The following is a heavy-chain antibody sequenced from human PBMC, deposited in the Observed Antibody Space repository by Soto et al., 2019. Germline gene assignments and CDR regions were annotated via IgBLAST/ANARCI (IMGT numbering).Heavy chain of an antibody. J-gene: IGHJ6*02. D-gene: IGHD1-26*01. CDR1: GFTFSSYA. CDR2: ISGSGGNT. Sequence: EVQLLESGGDLVQPGGSLRLSCAASGFTFSSYAMNWGRQAPGKGLEWVSAISGSGGNTFYADSVKGRFTISRDNSKNTLFLQTHSLRAEDTAIYYCAMLNSGSYSYHGMDVWGQATTVTVSS. V-gene: IGHV3-23*01. CDR3: AMLNSGSYSYHGMDV.